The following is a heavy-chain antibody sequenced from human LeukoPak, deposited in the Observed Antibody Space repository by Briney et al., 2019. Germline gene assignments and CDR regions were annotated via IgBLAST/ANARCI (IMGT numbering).Heavy chain of an antibody. CDR3: AKCRDYYYYFMDV. CDR2: ISGSGGGT. V-gene: IGHV3-23*01. Sequence: GGSLRLSCSASGFTFSTFAMSWVRQAPGKGLEWVSSISGSGGGTYYADSVKGRFTISRDNSKNTLYLQMNSLRAEDTAVYYCAKCRDYYYYFMDVCGKGTTVTVSS. CDR1: GFTFSTFA. D-gene: IGHD2-15*01. J-gene: IGHJ6*03.